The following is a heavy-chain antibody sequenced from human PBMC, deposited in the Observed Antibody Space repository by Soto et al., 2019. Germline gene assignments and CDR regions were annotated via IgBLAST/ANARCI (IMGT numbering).Heavy chain of an antibody. Sequence: QVQLQESGPGLVKPSQTLSLTCTVSGGSISSGGYYWSWIRQHPGKGLEWIGYIYYSGSTYYNPSLTSRVTISVDTSKNQFSLKLSSVTAADTAVYYCAIGSPRPLSSYFDYWGQGTLVTVSS. CDR1: GGSISSGGYY. J-gene: IGHJ4*02. V-gene: IGHV4-31*03. D-gene: IGHD6-6*01. CDR2: IYYSGST. CDR3: AIGSPRPLSSYFDY.